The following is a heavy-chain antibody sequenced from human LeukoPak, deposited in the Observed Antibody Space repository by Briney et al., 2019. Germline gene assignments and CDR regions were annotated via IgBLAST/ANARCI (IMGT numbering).Heavy chain of an antibody. CDR3: ARAGYYDSSGYYQGGSFDP. D-gene: IGHD3-22*01. CDR1: GGTFSSYA. J-gene: IGHJ5*02. V-gene: IGHV1-69*05. Sequence: SVKVSCKASGGTFSSYAISWVRQAPGQGLEWMGGIIPIFGTANCAQKFQGRVTITTDESTSTAYMELSSLRSEDTAVYYCARAGYYDSSGYYQGGSFDPWGQGTLVTVSS. CDR2: IIPIFGTA.